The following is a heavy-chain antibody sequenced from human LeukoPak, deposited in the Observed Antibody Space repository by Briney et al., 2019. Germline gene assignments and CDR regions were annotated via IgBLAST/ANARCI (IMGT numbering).Heavy chain of an antibody. CDR3: ARESTMIRGLIPWFDP. J-gene: IGHJ5*02. CDR1: GGSFSGNS. D-gene: IGHD3-10*01. V-gene: IGHV4-34*01. CDR2: IHHSGST. Sequence: SETLSLTCDVSGGSFSGNSWTWIRQPPGKGLEWIGEIHHSGSTNYRPSLKSRVTISADASKNQFSLQLNSVSAADTAVYYCARESTMIRGLIPWFDPWGQGTLVTVPS.